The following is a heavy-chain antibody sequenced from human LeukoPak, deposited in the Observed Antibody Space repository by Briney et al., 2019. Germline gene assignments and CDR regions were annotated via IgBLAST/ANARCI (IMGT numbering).Heavy chain of an antibody. CDR3: ARAPFTKSPPHRGDAFDI. J-gene: IGHJ3*02. D-gene: IGHD2-8*01. CDR1: GFTFSSYA. CDR2: ISYDGSNK. V-gene: IGHV3-30-3*01. Sequence: GGSLRLSCAASGFTFSSYAMHWVRQAPGKGLEWVAVISYDGSNKYYADFVKGRFTISRDNSKNTLYLQMNSLRAEDTAVYYCARAPFTKSPPHRGDAFDIWGQGTMVTVSS.